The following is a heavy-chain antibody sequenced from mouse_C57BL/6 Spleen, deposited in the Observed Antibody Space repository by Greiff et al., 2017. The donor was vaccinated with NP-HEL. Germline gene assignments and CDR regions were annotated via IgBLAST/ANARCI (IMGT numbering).Heavy chain of an antibody. Sequence: EVKLVESGGGLVQPGGSLKLSCAASGFTFSDYYMYWVRQTPEKRLEWVAYISNGGGSNYYPDTVKGRFTISRDNAKNTLYLQMSRLNAEDTAMYYCARHRGLLPFDYWGQGTTLTVSS. CDR2: ISNGGGSN. D-gene: IGHD2-3*01. CDR1: GFTFSDYY. V-gene: IGHV5-12*01. J-gene: IGHJ2*01. CDR3: ARHRGLLPFDY.